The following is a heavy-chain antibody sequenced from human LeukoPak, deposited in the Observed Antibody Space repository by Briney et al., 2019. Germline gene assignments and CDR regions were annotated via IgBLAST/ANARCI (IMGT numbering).Heavy chain of an antibody. V-gene: IGHV1-8*01. CDR3: ARPLYCSNGICENWFDP. J-gene: IGHJ5*02. CDR1: GNTFSNYH. CDR2: MDPKSGNT. Sequence: ASVKVSCKASGNTFSNYHINWVRQATGQGLEWMGWMDPKSGNTGYAQKFQGRVTMTRDTSISTAYMELSSLRSGDTAVCYCARPLYCSNGICENWFDPWGQGTLVTVSS. D-gene: IGHD2-8*01.